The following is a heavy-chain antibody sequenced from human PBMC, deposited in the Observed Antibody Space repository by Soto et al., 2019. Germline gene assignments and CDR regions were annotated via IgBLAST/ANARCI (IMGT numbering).Heavy chain of an antibody. CDR2: INIDGTST. V-gene: IGHV3-74*01. J-gene: IGHJ4*02. D-gene: IGHD6-19*01. CDR3: ASPKYSSGWYVG. CDR1: GFTFSSYW. Sequence: GGSLRLSCAASGFTFSSYWMHWVRQAPGKGLVWVSGINIDGTSTSYADSVKGRFTISRDNAKNRLYMQMNSLRAEDTAVYYCASPKYSSGWYVGWGQGTLVTVSS.